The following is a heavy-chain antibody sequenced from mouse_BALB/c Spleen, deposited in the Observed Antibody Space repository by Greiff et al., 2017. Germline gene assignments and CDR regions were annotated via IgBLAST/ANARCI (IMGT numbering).Heavy chain of an antibody. V-gene: IGHV14-3*02. CDR1: GFNIKDTY. CDR2: IDPANGNT. Sequence: VQLKESGAELVKPGASVKLSCTASGFNIKDTYMHWVKQRPEQGLEWIGRIDPANGNTKYDPKFQGKATITADTSSNTAYLQLSSLTSEDTAVYYCARDSSFYYFDYWGQGTTLTVSS. CDR3: ARDSSFYYFDY. D-gene: IGHD1-1*01. J-gene: IGHJ2*01.